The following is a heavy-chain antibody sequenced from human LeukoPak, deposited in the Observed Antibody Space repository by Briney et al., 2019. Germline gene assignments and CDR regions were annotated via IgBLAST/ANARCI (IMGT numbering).Heavy chain of an antibody. CDR1: DDSFSSHY. V-gene: IGHV4-59*11. J-gene: IGHJ3*02. D-gene: IGHD4-17*01. CDR2: ISYIGST. Sequence: SETLSLTCAVSDDSFSSHYWTWIRQPPGKGLEWIGYISYIGSTNYNPSLKSRVTISIDTSKNQFSLKLSSVTAADTAVYYCARDMVTVTKGFDIWGQGTMVSVSS. CDR3: ARDMVTVTKGFDI.